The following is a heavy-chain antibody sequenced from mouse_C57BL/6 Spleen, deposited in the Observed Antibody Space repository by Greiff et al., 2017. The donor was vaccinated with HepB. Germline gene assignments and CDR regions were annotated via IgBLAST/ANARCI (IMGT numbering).Heavy chain of an antibody. CDR2: INPNNGGT. CDR1: GYTFTDYY. J-gene: IGHJ3*01. D-gene: IGHD1-1*01. CDR3: ARYTTVVATEGFGY. Sequence: VQLQQSGPELVKPGASVKISCKASGYTFTDYYMNWVKQSHGKSLEWIGDINPNNGGTSYNQKFKGKATLTVDKSSSTAYMELRSLTSEDSAVYYCARYTTVVATEGFGYWGQGTLVTVSA. V-gene: IGHV1-26*01.